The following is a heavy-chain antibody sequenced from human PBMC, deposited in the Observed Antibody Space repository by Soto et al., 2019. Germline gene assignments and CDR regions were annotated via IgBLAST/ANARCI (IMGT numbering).Heavy chain of an antibody. CDR3: AKGEIRPTVANDY. Sequence: GGSLRLSCAASGFTFSSYAMSWVRQAPGKGLEWVSAVSGSGGSTYYADSVKGRFTISRDNAKNSLYLQMNSLRAEDTAVYSCAKGEIRPTVANDYWGQGTLVTVSS. CDR2: VSGSGGST. D-gene: IGHD1-26*01. V-gene: IGHV3-23*01. CDR1: GFTFSSYA. J-gene: IGHJ4*02.